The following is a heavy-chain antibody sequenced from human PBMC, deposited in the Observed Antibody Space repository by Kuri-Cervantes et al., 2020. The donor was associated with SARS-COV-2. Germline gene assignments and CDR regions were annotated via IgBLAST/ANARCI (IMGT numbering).Heavy chain of an antibody. CDR1: GGSFSGYY. Sequence: SQTLSLTCAVYGGSFSGYYWSWIRQPPGKGLEWIGEINHSGSTNYNPSLKSRVTISVDTSKNQFSLKLSSVTAADTAVYYCARDGLYSYGLHYWGQGTLVTVSS. D-gene: IGHD5-18*01. V-gene: IGHV4-34*01. CDR3: ARDGLYSYGLHY. CDR2: INHSGST. J-gene: IGHJ4*02.